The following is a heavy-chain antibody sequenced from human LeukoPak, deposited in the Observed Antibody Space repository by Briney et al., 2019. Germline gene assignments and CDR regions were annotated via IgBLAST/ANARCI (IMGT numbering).Heavy chain of an antibody. CDR3: ARRVWGIAATKPTPGFDY. V-gene: IGHV4-34*01. J-gene: IGHJ4*02. CDR1: GGSFSGYY. D-gene: IGHD6-13*01. Sequence: SETLSLTCAVYGGSFSGYYWSWIRQPPGKGLGWIGEINHSGSTNYNPSLKSRVTISVDTSKNQFSLKLSSVTAADTAVYYCARRVWGIAATKPTPGFDYWGQGTLVTVSS. CDR2: INHSGST.